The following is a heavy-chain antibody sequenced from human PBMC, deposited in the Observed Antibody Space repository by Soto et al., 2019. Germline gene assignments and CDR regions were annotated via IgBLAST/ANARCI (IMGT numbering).Heavy chain of an antibody. Sequence: EVQLVESGGGLVKPGGSLRLSCAASGFTFSNAWMSWVRQAPGKGLEWVGRIKSKTDGGTTDYAAPVKGRSTISRDDSTNTRYLQMNSLKTEDTAVYYCTTDIVVVPAAKNWFDPWGQGTLVTVSS. CDR1: GFTFSNAW. V-gene: IGHV3-15*01. CDR3: TTDIVVVPAAKNWFDP. D-gene: IGHD2-2*01. J-gene: IGHJ5*02. CDR2: IKSKTDGGTT.